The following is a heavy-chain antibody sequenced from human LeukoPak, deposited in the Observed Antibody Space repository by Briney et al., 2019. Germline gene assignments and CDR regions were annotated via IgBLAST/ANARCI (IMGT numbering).Heavy chain of an antibody. CDR3: ARDFRGGVLWFGESTYYYGMDV. CDR2: IYYSGST. V-gene: IGHV4-30-4*01. CDR1: GGSISIGDYY. D-gene: IGHD3-10*01. J-gene: IGHJ6*02. Sequence: PSETLSLTCTVSGGSISIGDYYWSWIRQPPGKGLEWIGYIYYSGSTYYNPSLKSRVTISVDTSKNQFSLKLSSVTAADTAVYYCARDFRGGVLWFGESTYYYGMDVWGQGTTVTVSS.